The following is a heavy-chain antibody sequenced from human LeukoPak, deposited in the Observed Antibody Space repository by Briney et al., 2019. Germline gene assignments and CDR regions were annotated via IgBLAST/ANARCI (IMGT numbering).Heavy chain of an antibody. J-gene: IGHJ3*02. D-gene: IGHD3-10*01. V-gene: IGHV4-39*01. Sequence: SETLSLTCSVSGASISSSNYFWDWIRQPPGKGLEWIGNIYYSGFTDYNPSLKSRVTMSVGTSNNQFSLEVNSVTAADTAVYYCARHVAYGPLEIWGQGTMVTVSS. CDR3: ARHVAYGPLEI. CDR2: IYYSGFT. CDR1: GASISSSNYF.